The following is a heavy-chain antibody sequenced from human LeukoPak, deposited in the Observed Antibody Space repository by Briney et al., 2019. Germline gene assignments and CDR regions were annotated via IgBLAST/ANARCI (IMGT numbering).Heavy chain of an antibody. CDR3: ARRAMNYYGSGNWFDP. D-gene: IGHD3-10*01. J-gene: IGHJ5*02. Sequence: GESLKISCKGSGYSLTSYWIGWVRQMPGKGLEWMGIIYPGDSDTRYSPSFQGQVTISADKSISTAYLQWSSLKASDTAMYYCARRAMNYYGSGNWFDPWGQGTLVTVSS. CDR2: IYPGDSDT. CDR1: GYSLTSYW. V-gene: IGHV5-51*01.